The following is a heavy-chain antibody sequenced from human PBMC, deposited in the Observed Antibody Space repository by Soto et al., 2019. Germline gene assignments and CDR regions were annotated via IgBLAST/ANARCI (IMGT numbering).Heavy chain of an antibody. CDR1: GGSISSSSYY. V-gene: IGHV4-39*07. CDR2: IYHSGST. Sequence: SETLSLICTVSGGSISSSSYYWGWIRQPPGKGLEWIGEIYHSGSTNYNPSLKSRVTISVDTSKNQFSLKLSSVTVADTAVYYCARDPAPWGQGALVTVS. J-gene: IGHJ5*02. CDR3: ARDPAP.